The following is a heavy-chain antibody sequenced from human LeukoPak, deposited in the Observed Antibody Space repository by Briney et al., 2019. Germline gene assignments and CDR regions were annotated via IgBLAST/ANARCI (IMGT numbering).Heavy chain of an antibody. J-gene: IGHJ5*02. CDR3: ARARRTIFGVARKISNWFDP. D-gene: IGHD3-3*01. CDR1: GFTFDDYG. V-gene: IGHV3-20*04. CDR2: INWNGGST. Sequence: GGSLRLPCAASGFTFDDYGMSWVRQAPGKGLEWVSGINWNGGSTGYADSVKGRFTISRHNAKNSLYLQMNSLRAEDTAVYYCARARRTIFGVARKISNWFDPWGQETLVTVSS.